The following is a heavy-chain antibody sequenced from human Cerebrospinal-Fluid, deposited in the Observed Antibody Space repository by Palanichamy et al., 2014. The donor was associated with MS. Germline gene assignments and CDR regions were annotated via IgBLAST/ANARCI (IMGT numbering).Heavy chain of an antibody. D-gene: IGHD5-12*01. CDR3: TRGAWLPDY. CDR2: INSRSTTI. Sequence: QVQLVESGGGLVKPGGSLRLSCTTSGFDLIEYYMSWFRQAPGKGPEWVSYINSRSTTIYYADSVRGRFTISRDNAKNSVSLQMNSLRVEDTAVYYCTRGAWLPDYWGQGALVIVSS. V-gene: IGHV3-11*01. J-gene: IGHJ4*02. CDR1: GFDLIEYY.